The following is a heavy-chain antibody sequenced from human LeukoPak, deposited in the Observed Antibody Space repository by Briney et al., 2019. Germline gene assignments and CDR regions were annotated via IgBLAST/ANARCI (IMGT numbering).Heavy chain of an antibody. V-gene: IGHV1-8*01. Sequence: ASVKVSCKASGYTFTSYDINWVRQATGQGLEWMGWMNPNSGNTGYAQKFQGRVTMTRNTSISTAYMELSSLRSEDTAVYYCARAPSIKPSPSYGMDVWGQGTTVTVSS. D-gene: IGHD3-9*01. CDR2: MNPNSGNT. CDR1: GYTFTSYD. CDR3: ARAPSIKPSPSYGMDV. J-gene: IGHJ6*02.